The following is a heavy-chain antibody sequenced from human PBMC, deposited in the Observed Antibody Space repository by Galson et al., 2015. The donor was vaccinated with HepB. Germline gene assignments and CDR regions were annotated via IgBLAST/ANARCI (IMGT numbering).Heavy chain of an antibody. CDR2: ISYDGNIK. Sequence: SLRLSCAASGFTFSNSGMHWVRQAPGKGLEWVAVISYDGNIKHYADSVKGRFSTSRDNSKSTVYLQMDSLSAEDTAVYYCAKDRIPYAWVGELISARSQSKPDYWGQGTLVTVSS. CDR1: GFTFSNSG. V-gene: IGHV3-30*18. D-gene: IGHD3-10*01. CDR3: AKDRIPYAWVGELISARSQSKPDY. J-gene: IGHJ4*02.